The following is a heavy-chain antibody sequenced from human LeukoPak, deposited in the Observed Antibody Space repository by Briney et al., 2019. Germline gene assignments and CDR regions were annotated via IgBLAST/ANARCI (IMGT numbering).Heavy chain of an antibody. V-gene: IGHV3-30*18. D-gene: IGHD6-13*01. Sequence: GGSLRLSCAASGFTFSSYGMHWVRQAPGKGLEWVAVISYDGSNKYYADSVKGRFTISRDNSKNTLYLQMNSLRAEDTAVYYCAKGPTGYSSSWPDYWGQETLVTVSS. CDR3: AKGPTGYSSSWPDY. CDR1: GFTFSSYG. J-gene: IGHJ4*02. CDR2: ISYDGSNK.